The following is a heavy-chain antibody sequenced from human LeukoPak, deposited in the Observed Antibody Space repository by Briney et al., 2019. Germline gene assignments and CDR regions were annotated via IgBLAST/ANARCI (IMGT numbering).Heavy chain of an antibody. J-gene: IGHJ4*02. Sequence: SETLSLTCTVSGGSISSCYWSWIRQPPGKGLEWIGYIYYSGSTNYNPSLKSRVTISVDTSKNQFSLKLSSVTAADTAVYYCARSVGYCSSTSCDPAIDYWGQGTLVTVSS. CDR3: ARSVGYCSSTSCDPAIDY. CDR2: IYYSGST. D-gene: IGHD2-2*01. V-gene: IGHV4-59*01. CDR1: GGSISSCY.